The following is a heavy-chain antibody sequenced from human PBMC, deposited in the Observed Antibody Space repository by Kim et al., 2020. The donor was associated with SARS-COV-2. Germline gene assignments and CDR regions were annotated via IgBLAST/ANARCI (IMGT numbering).Heavy chain of an antibody. CDR3: AGERFDSYCSGGSCYSYDAFDI. J-gene: IGHJ3*02. CDR2: ISAYNGNT. V-gene: IGHV1-18*01. D-gene: IGHD2-15*01. Sequence: ASVKVSCKASGYTFTSYGISWVRQAPGQGLEWMGWISAYNGNTNYAQKLQGRVTMTTDTSTSTAYMELRSLRSDDTAVYYCAGERFDSYCSGGSCYSYDAFDIWGQGTMVTVSS. CDR1: GYTFTSYG.